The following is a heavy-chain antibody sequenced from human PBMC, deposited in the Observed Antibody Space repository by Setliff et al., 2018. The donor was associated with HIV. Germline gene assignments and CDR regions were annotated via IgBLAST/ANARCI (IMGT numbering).Heavy chain of an antibody. J-gene: IGHJ4*02. CDR2: ISSSSSTI. CDR3: ARDFMATTNGFDY. Sequence: PGGSLRLSCAASGFNFSSHTMNWIRQAPGKGLEWVSYISSSSSTIYYADSVKGRFTISRDNAKNSLYLQMNSLRAEDTAVYYCARDFMATTNGFDYWGQGTLVTVSS. V-gene: IGHV3-48*01. D-gene: IGHD5-12*01. CDR1: GFNFSSHT.